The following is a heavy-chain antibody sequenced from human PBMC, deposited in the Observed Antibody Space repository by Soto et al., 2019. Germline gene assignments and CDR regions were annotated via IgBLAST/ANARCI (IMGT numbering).Heavy chain of an antibody. CDR1: GGSISSYY. Sequence: SETLSLTCTVSGGSISSYYWSWIRQPPGKGLEWIGYIYYSGSTNYNPSLKSRVTISVDTSKNQFSLKLSSVTAADTAVYYCARVDTAMEGYYYYGMDVWGQGTTVTVSS. V-gene: IGHV4-59*01. CDR3: ARVDTAMEGYYYYGMDV. CDR2: IYYSGST. J-gene: IGHJ6*01. D-gene: IGHD5-18*01.